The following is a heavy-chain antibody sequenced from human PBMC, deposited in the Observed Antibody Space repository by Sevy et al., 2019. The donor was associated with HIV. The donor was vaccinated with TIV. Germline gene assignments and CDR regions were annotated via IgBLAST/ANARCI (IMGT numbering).Heavy chain of an antibody. Sequence: GGSLRLSCAASGFTFSDYAFHWVRQAPGKGLEWLAVISFDGNKQYFADSVQGRFTISSDSLKNTVSLHMNSLRVEDTAVYFCARELLPGSYYYYMDVWGKGTTVTVSS. D-gene: IGHD2-15*01. CDR2: ISFDGNKQ. V-gene: IGHV3-30-3*01. CDR1: GFTFSDYA. CDR3: ARELLPGSYYYYMDV. J-gene: IGHJ6*03.